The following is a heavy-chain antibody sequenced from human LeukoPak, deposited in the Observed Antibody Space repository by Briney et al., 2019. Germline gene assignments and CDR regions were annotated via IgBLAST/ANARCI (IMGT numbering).Heavy chain of an antibody. CDR1: GGSISSSSYY. V-gene: IGHV4-39*01. D-gene: IGHD3-22*01. J-gene: IGHJ4*02. CDR3: ARGWNYYDSSGYSYYFDY. Sequence: SETLSLTCTVSGGSISSSSYYWGWIRQPPGKGLAWIGSIYYSGSTYYNPSLKSRVTISVDTSKNQFSLKLSSVTAADTAVYYCARGWNYYDSSGYSYYFDYWGQGTLVTVSS. CDR2: IYYSGST.